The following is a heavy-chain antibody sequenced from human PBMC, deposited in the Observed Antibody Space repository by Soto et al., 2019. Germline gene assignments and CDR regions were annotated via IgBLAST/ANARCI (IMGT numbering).Heavy chain of an antibody. D-gene: IGHD2-2*01. J-gene: IGHJ5*02. V-gene: IGHV4-30-2*01. CDR2: IYHSGRT. CDR3: ARVVVPVPLWGHNWFDP. CDR1: GGSISSGGFS. Sequence: PSETLSLTCAVSGGSISSGGFSWSWIRQPPGKGLEWIGYIYHSGRTYYNPSLKSRVTISVDTSKNQFSLRLSSVTAADTAVYYCARVVVPVPLWGHNWFDPRGTRTLVPLS.